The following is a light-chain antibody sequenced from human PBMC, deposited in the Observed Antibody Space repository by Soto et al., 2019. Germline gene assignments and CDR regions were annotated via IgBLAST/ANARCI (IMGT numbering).Light chain of an antibody. J-gene: IGKJ1*01. CDR3: QEYGSSPWT. CDR2: GAS. CDR1: QSVSSSY. V-gene: IGKV3-20*01. Sequence: PGEGATLSCMASQSVSSSYLAWYQQKPGQAPRLLIYGASSRATGIPDRFSGSGSGTDFTLTISRLEPEDFAVYYCQEYGSSPWTFGQGTKVDVK.